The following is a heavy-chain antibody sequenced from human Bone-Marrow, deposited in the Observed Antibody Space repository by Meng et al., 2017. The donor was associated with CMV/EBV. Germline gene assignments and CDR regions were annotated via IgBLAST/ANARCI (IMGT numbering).Heavy chain of an antibody. D-gene: IGHD2-8*01. Sequence: GESLKISCAASGFTFSSYDMHWVRQATGKGLEWVSAIGTAGDTYYPGSVKGRFTISRDNAKNSLYLQMNSLRAEDTAVYYCARGTKAYWGQGTLVTVLL. CDR3: ARGTKAY. J-gene: IGHJ4*02. V-gene: IGHV3-13*01. CDR1: GFTFSSYD. CDR2: IGTAGDT.